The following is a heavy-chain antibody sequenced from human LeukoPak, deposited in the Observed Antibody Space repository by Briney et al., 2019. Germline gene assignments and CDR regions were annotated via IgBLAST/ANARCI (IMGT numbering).Heavy chain of an antibody. V-gene: IGHV4-31*03. D-gene: IGHD5-12*01. J-gene: IGHJ4*02. CDR3: ARVPDPGYSDYDRTKPYYFDY. Sequence: SETLSLTCTVSGGSISSGGYYWSWIRQHPGKGLEWIGYIYYSGSTYYNPSLKSRVTISVDTSKNQFSLKLSSVTAADTAVYYCARVPDPGYSDYDRTKPYYFDYWGQGTLVTVSS. CDR1: GGSISSGGYY. CDR2: IYYSGST.